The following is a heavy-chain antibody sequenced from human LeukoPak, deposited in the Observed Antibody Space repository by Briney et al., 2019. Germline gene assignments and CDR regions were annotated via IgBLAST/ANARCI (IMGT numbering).Heavy chain of an antibody. CDR1: GFTFSSYA. Sequence: GGSLRLSCAASGFTFSSYAMSWVRQASGKGLEWVSAISGSGGSTYYADSVKGRFTISRDNSKNTLYLQMNSLRAEDTAVYYCAKTITSSSEEYFQHWGQGTLVTVSS. J-gene: IGHJ1*01. V-gene: IGHV3-23*01. CDR2: ISGSGGST. CDR3: AKTITSSSEEYFQH. D-gene: IGHD6-13*01.